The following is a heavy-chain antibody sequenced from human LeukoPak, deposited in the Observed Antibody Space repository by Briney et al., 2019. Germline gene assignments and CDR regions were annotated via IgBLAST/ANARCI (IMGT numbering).Heavy chain of an antibody. Sequence: GGSLRLSCAASGFTFSSYSMNWVRQAPGKGLEWVSSISSSSSYIYYADSVKGRLTISRDNAKNSLYLQMNSLRAEDTAVYYCARDHDILTGFDYWGQGTLVTVSS. CDR3: ARDHDILTGFDY. V-gene: IGHV3-21*01. CDR1: GFTFSSYS. CDR2: ISSSSSYI. D-gene: IGHD3-9*01. J-gene: IGHJ4*02.